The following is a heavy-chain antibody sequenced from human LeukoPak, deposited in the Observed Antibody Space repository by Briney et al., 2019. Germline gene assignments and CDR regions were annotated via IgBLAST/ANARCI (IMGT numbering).Heavy chain of an antibody. CDR2: IYPGGGWT. J-gene: IGHJ5*02. CDR1: GASFTNYY. CDR3: ARDMPHNCFDP. V-gene: IGHV1-46*01. Sequence: ASVKVSCKASGASFTNYYIHWVRQAPGLGLEWVGLIYPGGGWTNYAQKFQGRVTMTTDTSTGTVYMELSSLRSEDTAVYYCARDMPHNCFDPWGQGTLVTVSP. D-gene: IGHD2-2*01.